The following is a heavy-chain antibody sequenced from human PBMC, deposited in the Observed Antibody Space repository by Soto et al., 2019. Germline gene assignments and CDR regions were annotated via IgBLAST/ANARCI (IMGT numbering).Heavy chain of an antibody. CDR1: GGSISSSSYY. D-gene: IGHD3-3*01. J-gene: IGHJ4*02. CDR2: IYYSGST. CDR3: ASHVHRVTISQG. Sequence: QLQLQESGPGLVKPSETLSLTCTVSGGSISSSSYYWGWIRQPPGKGLEWIGSIYYSGSTYYNPSRKRRVAPPQDTSTIQFPLTLPSVPAACTPVHSCASHVHRVTISQGWGQGTLVTVSS. V-gene: IGHV4-39*01.